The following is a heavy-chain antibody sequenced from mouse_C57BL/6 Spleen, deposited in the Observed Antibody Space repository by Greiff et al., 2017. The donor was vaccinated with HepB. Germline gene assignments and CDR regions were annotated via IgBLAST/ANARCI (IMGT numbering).Heavy chain of an antibody. J-gene: IGHJ4*01. V-gene: IGHV1-55*01. CDR2: IYPGSGST. D-gene: IGHD1-1*01. Sequence: QVQLQQPGAELVKPGASVKMSCKASGYTFTSYWITWVKQRPGQGLEWIGDIYPGSGSTNYNEKFKSKATLTVDTSSSTAYMQLSSLTSEDSAVYYCARSYYYGSSDGYAMDYWGQGTSVTVSS. CDR3: ARSYYYGSSDGYAMDY. CDR1: GYTFTSYW.